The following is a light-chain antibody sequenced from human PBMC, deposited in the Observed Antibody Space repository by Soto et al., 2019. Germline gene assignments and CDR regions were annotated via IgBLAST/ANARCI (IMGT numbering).Light chain of an antibody. CDR3: QKCTGAPFT. CDR1: QGIRNN. CDR2: TAS. V-gene: IGKV1-27*01. J-gene: IGKJ3*01. Sequence: DFQMTQSPSSLSASVGDRVTITCRASQGIRNNLAWYQQKPGKVPQLLIYTASTLHSGVPSRFSGSGSGTDFTLTISSLQPEDVGTYYCQKCTGAPFTFGHGTTVDIK.